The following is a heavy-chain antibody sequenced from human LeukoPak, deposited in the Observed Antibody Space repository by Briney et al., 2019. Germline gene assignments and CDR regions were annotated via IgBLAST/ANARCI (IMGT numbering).Heavy chain of an antibody. V-gene: IGHV4-4*07. D-gene: IGHD1-7*01. CDR1: GGSISSYY. CDR2: IHTSGNT. J-gene: IGHJ5*02. CDR3: AREIGTSRWFDP. Sequence: KPSETLSLTCTVSGGSISSYYWTWIRQPAGKGLEWIGRIHTSGNTNYSPSLESRVTMSLDTSANQFSLNLTSVTAADTAVYYCAREIGTSRWFDPWGQGTLVTVSS.